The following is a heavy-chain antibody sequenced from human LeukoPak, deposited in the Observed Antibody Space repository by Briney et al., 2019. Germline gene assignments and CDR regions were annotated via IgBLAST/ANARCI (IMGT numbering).Heavy chain of an antibody. CDR2: INPSGDST. CDR1: GYTFTSYY. Sequence: GASVKVSCKASGYTFTSYYMHWVRQAPGQGLEWMGTINPSGDSTNYAQKFQGRVTLTRDTSTSTLYMELSSLRSEDTAMYYCARGGGYAHSYWGQGTLVIVSS. D-gene: IGHD5-12*01. V-gene: IGHV1-46*01. J-gene: IGHJ4*02. CDR3: ARGGGYAHSY.